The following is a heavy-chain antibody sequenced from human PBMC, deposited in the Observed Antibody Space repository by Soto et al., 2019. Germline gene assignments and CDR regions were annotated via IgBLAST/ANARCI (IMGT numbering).Heavy chain of an antibody. J-gene: IGHJ6*02. Sequence: GGSLRRSCAASGFTISSYCMHWVRQAPGKGLEWVAVIWYDGSNKYYADSVKGRFTISRDNSKSTLYLQMNSLRAEDTAGYYYARDVYGSGSYAGDGMDVWSQGTTVRVSS. V-gene: IGHV3-33*01. CDR1: GFTISSYC. D-gene: IGHD3-10*01. CDR2: IWYDGSNK. CDR3: ARDVYGSGSYAGDGMDV.